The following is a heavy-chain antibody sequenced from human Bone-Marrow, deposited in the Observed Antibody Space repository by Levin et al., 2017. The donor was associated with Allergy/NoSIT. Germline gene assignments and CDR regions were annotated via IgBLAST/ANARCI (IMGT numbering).Heavy chain of an antibody. V-gene: IGHV2-5*01. D-gene: IGHD3-22*01. CDR1: GFSLSTSGVG. Sequence: SGPTLVKPTQTLTLTCTFSGFSLSTSGVGVGWIRQPPGKALEWLALIYWNDDKRYSPSLKSRLTITKDTSKNQVVLTMTNMDPVDTATYYCARAKTTYDYDSSGYSGFDYWGQGTLVTVSS. CDR3: ARAKTTYDYDSSGYSGFDY. CDR2: IYWNDDK. J-gene: IGHJ4*02.